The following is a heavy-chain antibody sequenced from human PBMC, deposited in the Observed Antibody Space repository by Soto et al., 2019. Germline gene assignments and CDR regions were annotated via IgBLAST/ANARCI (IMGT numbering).Heavy chain of an antibody. D-gene: IGHD6-13*01. Sequence: EVQLLESGGGLVQPGGSLRLSCAASGFTFSSNAMNWVRQAPGKGLEWVSVISGSGDSTYYADSVKGRFTISRDNSKNTLYLQMNSLRAEDAAVYYCARRNSSWYFDYWGQGTLVTVSS. V-gene: IGHV3-23*01. J-gene: IGHJ4*02. CDR1: GFTFSSNA. CDR2: ISGSGDST. CDR3: ARRNSSWYFDY.